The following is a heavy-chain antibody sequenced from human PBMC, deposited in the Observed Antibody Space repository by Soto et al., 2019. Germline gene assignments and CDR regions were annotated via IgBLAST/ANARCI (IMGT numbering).Heavy chain of an antibody. Sequence: EVQLVESGGGLVKPGGSLRLSCAASGFTFSSHNIYWFRQPPGKGLEWVSSIGTSDGSTFYADSVRGRFTISKDNAKNSVSLQMDSLRAEDTAIYHCARELSIMIRAYNWGQGTLVTVSS. V-gene: IGHV3-21*02. J-gene: IGHJ4*02. D-gene: IGHD3-16*01. CDR3: ARELSIMIRAYN. CDR1: GFTFSSHN. CDR2: IGTSDGST.